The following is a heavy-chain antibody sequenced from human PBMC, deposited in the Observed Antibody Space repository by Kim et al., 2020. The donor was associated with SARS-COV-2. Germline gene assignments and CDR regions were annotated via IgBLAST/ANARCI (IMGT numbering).Heavy chain of an antibody. CDR1: GLTFSTYA. CDR2: ISIRGDST. J-gene: IGHJ3*01. V-gene: IGHV3-23*01. D-gene: IGHD3-22*01. CDR3: AKHTMISLWTKDAFDL. Sequence: GGSLRLSCAASGLTFSTYAMSWVRQAPGRGLEWVSSISIRGDSTYYADSVKGRFTISRDNSKSTLFLQLNSLKTEDTAVYFCAKHTMISLWTKDAFDLWGPGTMVTVSS.